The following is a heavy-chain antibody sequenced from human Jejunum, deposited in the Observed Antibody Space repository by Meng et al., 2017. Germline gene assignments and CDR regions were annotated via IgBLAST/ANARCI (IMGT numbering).Heavy chain of an antibody. CDR2: IYHSGTT. Sequence: QVPLQGACPGLLSLSWPLSLTCAVSGGSITGTNWWTWVRQAPGKGLVWIGEIYHSGTTNYNPSLKSRVAISADKSKNQFSLNLYSLSAADTAVYYCATRTRDSFDYWGQGSLVTVSS. CDR3: ATRTRDSFDY. D-gene: IGHD1-7*01. J-gene: IGHJ4*02. CDR1: GGSITGTNW. V-gene: IGHV4-4*02.